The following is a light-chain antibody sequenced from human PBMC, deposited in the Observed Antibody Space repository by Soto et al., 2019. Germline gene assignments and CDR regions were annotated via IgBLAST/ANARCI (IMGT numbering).Light chain of an antibody. J-gene: IGLJ2*01. V-gene: IGLV2-14*03. Sequence: ALTQPASVSGSPGQSITISCTGTSSDIGAYNFVSWYQQHPGKAPKLMLYDVNIRPSGVSNRFSGSKSGNTASLTISGLQAEDEADYYCTSWTTSTTMRFGGGTKVTVL. CDR3: TSWTTSTTMR. CDR2: DVN. CDR1: SSDIGAYNF.